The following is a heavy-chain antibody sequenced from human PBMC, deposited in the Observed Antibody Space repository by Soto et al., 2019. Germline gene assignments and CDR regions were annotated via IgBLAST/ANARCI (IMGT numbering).Heavy chain of an antibody. D-gene: IGHD2-2*01. J-gene: IGHJ4*02. CDR1: GFTFSSYA. CDR3: ARSGVREGQGYCSSTSSTKHLDY. V-gene: IGHV3-30-3*01. CDR2: ISYDGSNK. Sequence: GGSLRLSCAASGFTFSSYAMHWVRQAPGKGLEWVAVISYDGSNKYYADSVKGRFTISRDNSKNTLYLQMNSLRAEDTAVYYCARSGVREGQGYCSSTSSTKHLDYRGQGTPATVSS.